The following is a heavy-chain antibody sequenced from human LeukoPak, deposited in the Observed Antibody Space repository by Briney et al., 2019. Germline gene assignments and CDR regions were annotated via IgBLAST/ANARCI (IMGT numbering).Heavy chain of an antibody. J-gene: IGHJ3*02. CDR3: ARDSPDPILGATGIAFDI. CDR1: GGSISSSSYY. V-gene: IGHV4-39*07. CDR2: IYSSGST. D-gene: IGHD1-26*01. Sequence: PSETLSLTCTVSGGSISSSSYYWGWIRQPPGKGLEWIGRIYSSGSTNYNPSLKSRVTMSVDTSKNQISLKLSSVTAADTAVYYCARDSPDPILGATGIAFDIWGQGTMVTVSS.